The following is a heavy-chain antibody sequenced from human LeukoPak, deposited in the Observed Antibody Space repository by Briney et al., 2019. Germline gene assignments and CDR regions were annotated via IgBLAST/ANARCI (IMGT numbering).Heavy chain of an antibody. CDR3: ARVPRMPQLDTYYYYYCGMDV. CDR2: ISSSSSYI. Sequence: GGSLRLSCAASGFTFSSYSMNWVRQAPGKGLEWVSSISSSSSYIYYADSVKGRFTISRDNAKNSLYLQMNSLRAEDTAVYYCARVPRMPQLDTYYYYYCGMDVWGQGTTVTVSS. CDR1: GFTFSSYS. D-gene: IGHD6-13*01. J-gene: IGHJ6*02. V-gene: IGHV3-21*01.